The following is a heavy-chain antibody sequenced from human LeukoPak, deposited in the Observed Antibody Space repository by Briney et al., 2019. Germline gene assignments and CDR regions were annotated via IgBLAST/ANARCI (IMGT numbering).Heavy chain of an antibody. V-gene: IGHV3-74*01. CDR2: INSDGSAT. CDR1: GFPFSSYW. J-gene: IGHJ6*02. CDR3: ASDSPYYGMDV. Sequence: GGSLRLSCAASGFPFSSYWMHWVRQVPGKGLLWVSRINSDGSATIYADSVRGRFTISRDNARNTLYLQMSGLRVDDTAVYHCASDSPYYGMDVWGQGTTVTVSS.